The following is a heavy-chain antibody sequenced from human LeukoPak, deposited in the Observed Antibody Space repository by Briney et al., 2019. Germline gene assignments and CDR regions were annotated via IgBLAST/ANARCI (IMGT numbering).Heavy chain of an antibody. D-gene: IGHD3-22*01. CDR2: ISGSGGST. J-gene: IGHJ4*02. CDR3: ASSTYYYDSSDYYFDY. V-gene: IGHV3-23*01. CDR1: GFTFSSYA. Sequence: GGSLRLSCAASGFTFSSYAMSWVRQAPGKGLEWVSAISGSGGSTYYADSVKGRFTISRDNSKNTLYLQMNSLRAEDTAVYYCASSTYYYDSSDYYFDYWGQGTLVTVSS.